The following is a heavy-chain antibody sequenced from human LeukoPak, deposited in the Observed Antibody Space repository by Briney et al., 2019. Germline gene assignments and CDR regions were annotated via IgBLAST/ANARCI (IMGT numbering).Heavy chain of an antibody. CDR3: ARGTYYDFWSGYYHDAFDI. J-gene: IGHJ3*02. CDR2: IYSGGST. V-gene: IGHV3-53*01. CDR1: GFTVSSNY. D-gene: IGHD3-3*01. Sequence: GGSLRLSCEASGFTVSSNYMSWVRQAPGKGLEWVSVIYSGGSTYYADSVKGRFTISRDNSKNTLYLQMNSLRAEDTAVYYCARGTYYDFWSGYYHDAFDIWGQGTMVTVSS.